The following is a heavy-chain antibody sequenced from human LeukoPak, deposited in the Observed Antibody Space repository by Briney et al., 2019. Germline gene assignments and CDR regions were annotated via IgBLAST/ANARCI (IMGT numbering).Heavy chain of an antibody. Sequence: PSQTLSLICTVSGASFSCGDQYWNWIRQSPGKGLEWIGSIHPSGRLYNNPSLESRVTISIDTPKNQFSLNLNSVTAADTAVYFCSRGLDSRKLGYWGQGTLVTVSS. CDR2: IHPSGRL. D-gene: IGHD3-22*01. CDR3: SRGLDSRKLGY. CDR1: GASFSCGDQY. J-gene: IGHJ4*02. V-gene: IGHV4-31*03.